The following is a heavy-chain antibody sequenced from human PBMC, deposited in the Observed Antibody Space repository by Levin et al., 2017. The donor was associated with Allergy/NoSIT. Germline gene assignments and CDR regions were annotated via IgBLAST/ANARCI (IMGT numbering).Heavy chain of an antibody. CDR2: IVVGSGNT. CDR1: GFTFTSSA. J-gene: IGHJ6*03. D-gene: IGHD5-12*01. CDR3: AAPRGYSGYDPKVYYYYYYMDV. V-gene: IGHV1-58*01. Sequence: GASVKVSCKASGFTFTSSAVQWVRQARGQRLEWIGWIVVGSGNTNYAQKFQERVTITRDMSTSTAYMELSSLRSEDTAVYYCAAPRGYSGYDPKVYYYYYYMDVWGKGTTVTVSS.